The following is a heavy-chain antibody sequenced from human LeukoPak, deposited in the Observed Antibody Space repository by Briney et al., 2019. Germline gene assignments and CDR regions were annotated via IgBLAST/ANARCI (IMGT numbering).Heavy chain of an antibody. J-gene: IGHJ4*02. CDR2: IYYSGST. CDR1: GGSISSSSYY. Sequence: SETLSLTCTVSGGSISSSSYYWGWIRQPPGKGLEWIGSIYYSGSTYYNPSLKSRVTISVDTSKNQFSLKLTSVTAADTAIYYCARENYYFDYWGQGTLVTVSS. V-gene: IGHV4-39*07. CDR3: ARENYYFDY.